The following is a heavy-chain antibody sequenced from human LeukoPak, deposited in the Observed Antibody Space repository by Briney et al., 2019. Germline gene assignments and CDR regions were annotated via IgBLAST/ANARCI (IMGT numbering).Heavy chain of an antibody. V-gene: IGHV3-23*01. Sequence: GGSLRLSCAAFGFTFSNYAMSWVRQAPGKGLEWVSAISGSGGSTYYADSVKGRFTISRDNSKSTLYLQMNSLRAEDTAVYYCANRGYYDSPWNWGQGTLVTVSS. CDR1: GFTFSNYA. D-gene: IGHD3-22*01. J-gene: IGHJ4*02. CDR2: ISGSGGST. CDR3: ANRGYYDSPWN.